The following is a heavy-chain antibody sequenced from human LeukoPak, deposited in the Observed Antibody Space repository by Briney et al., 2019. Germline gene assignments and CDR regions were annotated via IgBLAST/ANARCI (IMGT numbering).Heavy chain of an antibody. J-gene: IGHJ4*02. CDR2: ISAYNGNT. CDR3: ARSSTRGIAAAGPDY. V-gene: IGHV1-18*01. CDR1: GYTFTNYG. D-gene: IGHD6-13*01. Sequence: GASVNVSCKASGYTFTNYGISWVRQAPGQGLEWMGWISAYNGNTNYAQKLQGRVTMTTDTSTSTAYMELRSLRSDDTAVYYCARSSTRGIAAAGPDYWGQGTLVTVSS.